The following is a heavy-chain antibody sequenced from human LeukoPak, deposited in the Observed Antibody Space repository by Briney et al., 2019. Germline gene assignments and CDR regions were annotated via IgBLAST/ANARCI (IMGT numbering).Heavy chain of an antibody. J-gene: IGHJ4*02. CDR3: ARGAYYYED. D-gene: IGHD3-22*01. Sequence: GGSLRLFCAASRFTFSSHSMNWVRQAPGKGLGWVSYISSSSSTIYYADSVKGRFTISRDNAKNSLYLQMNSLRAEDTAVYYCARGAYYYEDWGQGTPVTVSS. CDR2: ISSSSSTI. V-gene: IGHV3-48*01. CDR1: RFTFSSHS.